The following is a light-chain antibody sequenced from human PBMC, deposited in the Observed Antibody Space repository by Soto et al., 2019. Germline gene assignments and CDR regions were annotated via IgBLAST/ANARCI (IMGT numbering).Light chain of an antibody. CDR3: CSYTSSDTNGV. V-gene: IGLV2-11*01. CDR2: NVN. J-gene: IGLJ1*01. CDR1: SSDVGSYDY. Sequence: QSALIQPPSVSGSPGQSVTISCTGTSSDVGSYDYVSWYQQHPGTVPKPMIYNVNTQPSGVPDRFSGSKSGNTASMTISGLQAEDEADYYCCSYTSSDTNGVFGTGTKVTVL.